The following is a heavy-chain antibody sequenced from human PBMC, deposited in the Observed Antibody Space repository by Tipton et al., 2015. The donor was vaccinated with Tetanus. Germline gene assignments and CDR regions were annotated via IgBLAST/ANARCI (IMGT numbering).Heavy chain of an antibody. D-gene: IGHD3-16*01. Sequence: QSGPEVKKPGESLRISCKGSGYNFISYWIAWVRHMPGKGLEWMGVIYPADSDIRSSPSFQGQVTMSVDKSTSTAYLQWRSLKASDTAIYYCARPLTSVAFGGFAFDVWGQGTLVTVSS. CDR2: IYPADSDI. J-gene: IGHJ3*01. CDR3: ARPLTSVAFGGFAFDV. V-gene: IGHV5-51*01. CDR1: GYNFISYW.